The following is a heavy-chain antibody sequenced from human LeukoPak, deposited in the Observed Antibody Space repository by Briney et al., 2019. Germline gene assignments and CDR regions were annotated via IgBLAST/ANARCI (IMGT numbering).Heavy chain of an antibody. Sequence: SETLSFTCTVSGGSISSGSYYWSWIRQPAGKGLEWIGRIYTSGSTNYNPSLKSRVTISVDTSKNQFSLKLSSLTAADTAVYYCARDAYYYDSSGYYYAEYFQHWGQGTLVTVSS. CDR1: GGSISSGSYY. D-gene: IGHD3-22*01. CDR3: ARDAYYYDSSGYYYAEYFQH. CDR2: IYTSGST. J-gene: IGHJ1*01. V-gene: IGHV4-61*02.